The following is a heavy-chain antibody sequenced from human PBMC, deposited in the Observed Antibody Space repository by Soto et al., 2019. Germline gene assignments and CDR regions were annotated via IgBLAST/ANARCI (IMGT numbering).Heavy chain of an antibody. CDR3: ARDSSFPLYYYGTDV. CDR2: IYYSGST. J-gene: IGHJ6*02. CDR1: GGSISSYY. Sequence: PSETLSLTCTVSGGSISSYYWSWIRQPPGKGLEWIGYIYYSGSTNYNPSLKSRVTISVDTSKNQFSLKLSSVTAADTAVYYCARDSSFPLYYYGTDVWGQATTVTVSS. V-gene: IGHV4-59*01. D-gene: IGHD6-6*01.